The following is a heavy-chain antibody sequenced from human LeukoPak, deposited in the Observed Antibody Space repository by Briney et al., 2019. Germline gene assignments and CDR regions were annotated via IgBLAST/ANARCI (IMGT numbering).Heavy chain of an antibody. J-gene: IGHJ4*02. D-gene: IGHD5-18*01. CDR3: ARDRVRVYSYGGFDY. V-gene: IGHV1-69*05. CDR2: IIPIFGTA. Sequence: ASVKVSCKASGGTFSSYAISWVRQAPGQGLEWMGGIIPIFGTANYAQKFQGRVTITTDESTSTAHMELSSLRSEDTAVYYCARDRVRVYSYGGFDYWGQGTLVTVSS. CDR1: GGTFSSYA.